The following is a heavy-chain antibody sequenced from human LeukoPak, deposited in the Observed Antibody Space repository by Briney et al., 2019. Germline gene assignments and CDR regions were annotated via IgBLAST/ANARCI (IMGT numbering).Heavy chain of an antibody. V-gene: IGHV4-4*07. CDR3: ARDGTYYDILTHDY. D-gene: IGHD3-9*01. CDR1: GGSISSYY. Sequence: SETLSLTCTVSGGSISSYYWSWIRQPAGKGLEWIGRIYTSGSTNYNPSLKSRVTMSVDTSKNQFSLKLCSVTAADTAVYYCARDGTYYDILTHDYWGQGTLVTVSS. J-gene: IGHJ4*02. CDR2: IYTSGST.